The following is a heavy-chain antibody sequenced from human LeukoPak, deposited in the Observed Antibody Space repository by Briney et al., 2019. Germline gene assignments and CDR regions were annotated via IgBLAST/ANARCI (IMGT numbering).Heavy chain of an antibody. CDR2: IKYDGGNK. CDR1: GFSFSSYG. CDR3: AQDVPIERVPGFGPGY. D-gene: IGHD3-16*01. Sequence: GGSLRLSCAASGFSFSSYGMHWVRQAPGKGLEWVAVIKYDGGNKDYAESVKGRFTISRDNSKSTLYLQMNSLRAEDTAVYFCAQDVPIERVPGFGPGYWGQGTLVTVSS. J-gene: IGHJ4*02. V-gene: IGHV3-33*06.